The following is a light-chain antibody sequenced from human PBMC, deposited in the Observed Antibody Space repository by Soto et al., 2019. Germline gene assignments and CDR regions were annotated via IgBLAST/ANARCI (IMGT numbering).Light chain of an antibody. CDR2: DDN. V-gene: IGLV1-51*01. Sequence: VLTRPPSLSAAPRQKVTISCSGSSSNIGGNSVSWYQQLPGTAPKLLIYDDNKRPSGIPDRFSGSKSGTSATLGITGFQTGEEADYYCGSWDSSLSAYVFGTGTKVTVL. J-gene: IGLJ1*01. CDR3: GSWDSSLSAYV. CDR1: SSNIGGNS.